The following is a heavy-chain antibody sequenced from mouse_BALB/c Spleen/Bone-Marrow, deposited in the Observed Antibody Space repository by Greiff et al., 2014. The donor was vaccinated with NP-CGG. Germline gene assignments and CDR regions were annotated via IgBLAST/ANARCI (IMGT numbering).Heavy chain of an antibody. J-gene: IGHJ1*01. D-gene: IGHD2-12*01. CDR1: GFTFTDYY. Sequence: EVQLQQSGGGLVQPGGSLRLSCAPSGFTFTDYYMSWVRQPPGQALEWLGFISNKAKGYTTEYSASVKGRFTISRDNSLSIVYLQMNTLRAEDSATYYCARDINYDSYYWYFDVWGAGTTVTVSS. V-gene: IGHV7-3*02. CDR3: ARDINYDSYYWYFDV. CDR2: ISNKAKGYTT.